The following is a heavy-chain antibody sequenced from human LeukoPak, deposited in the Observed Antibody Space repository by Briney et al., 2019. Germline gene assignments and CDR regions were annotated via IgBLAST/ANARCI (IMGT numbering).Heavy chain of an antibody. CDR3: ARVLWFGGPSEDDY. J-gene: IGHJ4*02. Sequence: SETLSLTCTVSGGSISSYYWSWIRQPPGKGLEWIGYIYYSGSTNYNPSLKSRVTISVDTSKNQFSLKLSSVTAADTAVYYCARVLWFGGPSEDDYWGQGTLVIVSS. D-gene: IGHD3-10*01. CDR2: IYYSGST. V-gene: IGHV4-59*01. CDR1: GGSISSYY.